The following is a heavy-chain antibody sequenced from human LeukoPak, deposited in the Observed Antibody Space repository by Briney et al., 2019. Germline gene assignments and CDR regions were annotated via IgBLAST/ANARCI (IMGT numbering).Heavy chain of an antibody. D-gene: IGHD5-12*01. Sequence: GGSLRPSCAASGFTFSSYEMNWVRQAPGKGLEWVSYISSSGSTIYYADSVKGRFTISRDNAKNSLYLQMNSLRAEDTAVYYCARVPIRGYYMDVWGKGTTVTVSS. CDR3: ARVPIRGYYMDV. CDR1: GFTFSSYE. V-gene: IGHV3-48*03. J-gene: IGHJ6*03. CDR2: ISSSGSTI.